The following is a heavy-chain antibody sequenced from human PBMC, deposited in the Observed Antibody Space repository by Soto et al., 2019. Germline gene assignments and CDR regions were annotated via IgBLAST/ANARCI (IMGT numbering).Heavy chain of an antibody. Sequence: GGSLRLSCAASGFTFNNAWMGWVRQAPGPGLEWVGQMKSKSEGETTDYAAPVKGRFTISRDDSKNTVYLQMNSLTTEDTAVYYCTAQFYFDASGYSFGLWGQGTLVTVSS. CDR1: GFTFNNAW. D-gene: IGHD3-22*01. J-gene: IGHJ4*02. CDR3: TAQFYFDASGYSFGL. CDR2: MKSKSEGETT. V-gene: IGHV3-15*01.